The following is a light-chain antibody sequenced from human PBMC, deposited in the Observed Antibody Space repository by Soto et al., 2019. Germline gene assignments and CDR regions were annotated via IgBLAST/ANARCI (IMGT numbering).Light chain of an antibody. CDR1: QSVSSY. J-gene: IGKJ5*01. Sequence: EIVLTQSPATLSLSPGERATLSCRASQSVSSYLAWYQQKPGQAPRLLIYDASNRATGIPARFSGSGSGTEFTLTISSLQSEDFAVYYCHQYNFWPTFGQGTRLEIK. CDR2: DAS. CDR3: HQYNFWPT. V-gene: IGKV3-11*01.